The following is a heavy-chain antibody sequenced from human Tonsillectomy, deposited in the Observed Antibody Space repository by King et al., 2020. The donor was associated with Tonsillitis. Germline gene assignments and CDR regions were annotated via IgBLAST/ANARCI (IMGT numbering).Heavy chain of an antibody. J-gene: IGHJ4*02. CDR3: ARDQGIAAAGSVSSY. V-gene: IGHV1-2*06. Sequence: VQLVQSGAEVKKPGASEKVSCRASGYTFTGYYMHWVRQAPGQGLEWMGRINPNSGGTNYAQKFQGRVTMTRDTSMSTTYMELSKLTSDDTAVYYCARDQGIAAAGSVSSYWGQGTLVTVSS. D-gene: IGHD6-13*01. CDR2: INPNSGGT. CDR1: GYTFTGYY.